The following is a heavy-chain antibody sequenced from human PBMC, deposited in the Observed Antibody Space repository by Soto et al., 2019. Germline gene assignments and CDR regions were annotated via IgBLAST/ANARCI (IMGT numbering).Heavy chain of an antibody. CDR3: ARSVEGHFDY. Sequence: EVQLVESGGALVQPGGSLRLSCAASGFKFSIYSMNWVRQAPGKGLEWSAYITSDTKTIKYGDSVKGRFTISRDNAKNSVYLQMNSLSDDDTAVNYCARSVEGHFDYWGQGTVVTVSS. V-gene: IGHV3-48*02. CDR2: ITSDTKTI. D-gene: IGHD6-19*01. CDR1: GFKFSIYS. J-gene: IGHJ4*02.